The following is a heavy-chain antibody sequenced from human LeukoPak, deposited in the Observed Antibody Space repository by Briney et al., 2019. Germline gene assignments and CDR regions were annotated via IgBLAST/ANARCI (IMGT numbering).Heavy chain of an antibody. CDR3: ARDYGDYVVDY. Sequence: SETLSLTCTVSGGSISSYYWSWIRQPPGKGLEWIGYIYYSGRTNYNPSLKSRVTISVDTSKNQFSLKLSSVAAADTAVYYCARDYGDYVVDYWGQGTLVTVSS. D-gene: IGHD4-17*01. CDR2: IYYSGRT. V-gene: IGHV4-59*01. CDR1: GGSISSYY. J-gene: IGHJ4*02.